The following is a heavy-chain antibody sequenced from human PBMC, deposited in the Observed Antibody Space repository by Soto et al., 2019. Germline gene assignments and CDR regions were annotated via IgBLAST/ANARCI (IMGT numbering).Heavy chain of an antibody. J-gene: IGHJ4*02. Sequence: PGGSLRLSCAASGFTFSDYYMSWIRQAPGKGLEWVSYISSSDSIYYADSVKGRFTISRDNAKNSVYLQMNSLRAADTAVYYCARRTLAAAAVDYWGQGTLVTVSS. CDR3: ARRTLAAAAVDY. CDR2: ISSSDSI. V-gene: IGHV3-11*01. CDR1: GFTFSDYY. D-gene: IGHD6-13*01.